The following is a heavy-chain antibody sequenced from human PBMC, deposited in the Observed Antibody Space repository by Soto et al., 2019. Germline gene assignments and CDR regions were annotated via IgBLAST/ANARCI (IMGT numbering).Heavy chain of an antibody. J-gene: IGHJ5*02. CDR2: ISSSSSYI. Sequence: KPGGSLRLSCAASGFTFSSYSMNWVRQAPGKGLEWVSSISSSSSYIYYADSVKGRFTISRDNAKNSLYLQMNSLRAEDTAVYYCARDPGPAAGTFGLVGWFDPWGQGTLVTVSS. CDR3: ARDPGPAAGTFGLVGWFDP. D-gene: IGHD6-13*01. CDR1: GFTFSSYS. V-gene: IGHV3-21*01.